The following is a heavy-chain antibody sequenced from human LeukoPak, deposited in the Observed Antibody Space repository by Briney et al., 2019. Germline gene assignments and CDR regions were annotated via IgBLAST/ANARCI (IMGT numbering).Heavy chain of an antibody. CDR1: GGSISSGSYF. CDR2: IYTSGST. CDR3: ARALEDYDFWSGYSYFDY. Sequence: SETLSLTCTASGGSISSGSYFWSWIRQPAGKRLEWIGRIYTSGSTNYNPSLKSRVTISVDTSKNQFSLKLSSVTAADTAVYYCARALEDYDFWSGYSYFDYWGQGTLVTVSS. J-gene: IGHJ4*02. V-gene: IGHV4-61*02. D-gene: IGHD3-3*01.